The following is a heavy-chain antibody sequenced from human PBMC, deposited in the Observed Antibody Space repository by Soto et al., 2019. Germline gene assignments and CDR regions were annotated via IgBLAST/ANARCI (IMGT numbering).Heavy chain of an antibody. CDR3: AKDTSSSPYYMDV. V-gene: IGHV3-23*01. CDR2: ISGSTGTT. CDR1: GFTFSNFA. D-gene: IGHD2-2*01. Sequence: EVQVLESGGGSVQPGGSLRLSCAASGFTFSNFAMSWVRHAPGKGLEWVSEISGSTGTTYYADSVKGRFIISRDNSKNTVHLQMNSLRAEDTVVYYCAKDTSSSPYYMDVWGKGTAVTVSS. J-gene: IGHJ6*03.